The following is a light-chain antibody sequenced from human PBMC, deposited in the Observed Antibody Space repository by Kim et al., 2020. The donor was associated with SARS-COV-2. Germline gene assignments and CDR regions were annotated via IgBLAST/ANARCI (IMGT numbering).Light chain of an antibody. CDR2: RAS. Sequence: TSVGDRVIITCRASQSIGNWLAWYQQKPGKAPKLLISRASNLQSGVPSRFSGSGSGTELTLTISSLQPDDFATYYCQQYHSFPLTFGGGTKLEI. CDR3: QQYHSFPLT. CDR1: QSIGNW. J-gene: IGKJ4*01. V-gene: IGKV1-5*03.